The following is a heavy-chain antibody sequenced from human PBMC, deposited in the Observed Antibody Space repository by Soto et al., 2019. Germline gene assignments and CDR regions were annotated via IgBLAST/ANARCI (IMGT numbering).Heavy chain of an antibody. CDR1: GFTFSSYA. Sequence: VQLLESGGGLVQPGGSLRLPCAASGFTFSSYAMSWVRQAPGKGLEWVSAISGSGGSTYYADSVKGRFTISRDNSKNTLYLQMNSLRAEDTAVYYCAKDHRVVVVAAPLWGQGTLVTVSS. CDR2: ISGSGGST. V-gene: IGHV3-23*01. D-gene: IGHD2-15*01. J-gene: IGHJ4*02. CDR3: AKDHRVVVVAAPL.